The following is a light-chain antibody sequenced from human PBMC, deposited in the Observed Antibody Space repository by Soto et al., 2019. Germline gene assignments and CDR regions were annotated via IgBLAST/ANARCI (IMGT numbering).Light chain of an antibody. CDR1: QNINSN. CDR2: RAS. Sequence: EIVTTQSPATLSVSPGERATLSCTASQNINSNLAWYQHKPGQAPRLLIYRASTRATGIPARFSGSGSGTEFTLTISGLQSEDFAVYYCQQYERWPPLTFGGGTKVEIK. J-gene: IGKJ4*01. V-gene: IGKV3-15*01. CDR3: QQYERWPPLT.